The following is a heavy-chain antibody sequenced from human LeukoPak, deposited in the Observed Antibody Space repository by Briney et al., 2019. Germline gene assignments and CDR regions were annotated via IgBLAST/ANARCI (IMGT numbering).Heavy chain of an antibody. Sequence: SETLSLTCAVYGGSFSGYYWSWIRQPPGKGLEWIGEINHSGSTNYNPSLKSRVTISVDTSKNQFSLKLSSVTAADTAVCYCARAPIVVVPAASTHNWFDPWGQGTLVTVSS. CDR1: GGSFSGYY. V-gene: IGHV4-34*01. CDR3: ARAPIVVVPAASTHNWFDP. J-gene: IGHJ5*02. D-gene: IGHD2-2*01. CDR2: INHSGST.